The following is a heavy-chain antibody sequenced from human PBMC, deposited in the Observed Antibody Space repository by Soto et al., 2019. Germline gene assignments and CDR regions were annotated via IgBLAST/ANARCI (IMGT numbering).Heavy chain of an antibody. Sequence: QVQLVQSGAEVKKPGSSVKVSCKASGGTFSNDAISWVRQAPGQGLEWMGGIITMFGTTIYAQKFQGRVTITADRSTSTAYMELSSLRSEDKAVYFCASDEATTWFDPWGQGTLVTVSS. CDR3: ASDEATTWFDP. J-gene: IGHJ5*02. V-gene: IGHV1-69*06. CDR1: GGTFSNDA. CDR2: IITMFGTT.